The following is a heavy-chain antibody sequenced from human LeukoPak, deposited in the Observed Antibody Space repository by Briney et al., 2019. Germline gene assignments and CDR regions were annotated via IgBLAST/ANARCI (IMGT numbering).Heavy chain of an antibody. V-gene: IGHV4-61*02. CDR3: ARLVVPAAFFDY. CDR1: GGSLSSGSDY. Sequence: SETLSLTCTVSGGSLSSGSDYWSWIRQSAGKGLEWIGRIYASGSTNYNPSLKSRVTISVDTSKNQFSLKLSSVTAADTAVYYCARLVVPAAFFDYWGQGTLVTVSS. CDR2: IYASGST. D-gene: IGHD2-2*01. J-gene: IGHJ4*02.